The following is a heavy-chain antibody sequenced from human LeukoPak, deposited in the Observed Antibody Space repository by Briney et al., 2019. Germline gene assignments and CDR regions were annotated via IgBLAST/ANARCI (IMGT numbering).Heavy chain of an antibody. Sequence: GGSLRLSCAASGFTFSSYAMSWVRQAPGKGLEWVSTFSGSGSTIYYAGSVKGRFTISSDNAKNSLYLQMNSLRAEDTAVYYCAELGITMIGGVWGKGTTVTISS. V-gene: IGHV3-48*03. J-gene: IGHJ6*04. CDR2: FSGSGSTI. CDR3: AELGITMIGGV. CDR1: GFTFSSYA. D-gene: IGHD3-10*02.